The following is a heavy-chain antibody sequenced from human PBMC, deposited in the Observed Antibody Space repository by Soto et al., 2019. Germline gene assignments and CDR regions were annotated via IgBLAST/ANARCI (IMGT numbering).Heavy chain of an antibody. D-gene: IGHD2-2*01. CDR3: ARHPYCSSTSCQGWSNWFDP. J-gene: IGHJ5*02. V-gene: IGHV4-59*08. Sequence: TSETLSLTCTVSGGSISSYYWSWIRQPPGKGLEWIGYIYYSGSTNYNPSLKSRVTISVDTSKNQFSLKLSSVTAADTAVYYCARHPYCSSTSCQGWSNWFDPWGQGTLVT. CDR1: GGSISSYY. CDR2: IYYSGST.